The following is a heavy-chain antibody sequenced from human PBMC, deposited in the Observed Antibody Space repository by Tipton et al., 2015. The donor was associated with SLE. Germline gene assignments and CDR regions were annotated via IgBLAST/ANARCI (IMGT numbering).Heavy chain of an antibody. V-gene: IGHV4-59*01. CDR1: GGSISSYF. CDR3: ARDSLNWGSYYHGMDV. CDR2: IFYTGST. D-gene: IGHD3-16*01. Sequence: TLSLTCTVSGGSISSYFWTWIRQPPGKGLEWIGHIFYTGSTRYNPSLKSRVTISVDTSKSQIFLKMSSVTAADTVVYYCARDSLNWGSYYHGMDVWGQGTTVTVSS. J-gene: IGHJ6*02.